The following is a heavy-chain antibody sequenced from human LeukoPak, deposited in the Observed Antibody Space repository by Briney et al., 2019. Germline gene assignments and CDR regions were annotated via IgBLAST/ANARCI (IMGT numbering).Heavy chain of an antibody. CDR1: GLTFSSYG. V-gene: IGHV3-30*02. Sequence: GGSLRLSCAASGLTFSSYGMHWVRQAPGKGLEWVAYIRYDGSTQYYADSVKDRFTISRDNAKNSLYLQMNSLRAEDTAVYYCARVPGYYDSSGYRGGDVAFDIWGQGTMVTVSS. D-gene: IGHD3-22*01. J-gene: IGHJ3*02. CDR2: IRYDGSTQ. CDR3: ARVPGYYDSSGYRGGDVAFDI.